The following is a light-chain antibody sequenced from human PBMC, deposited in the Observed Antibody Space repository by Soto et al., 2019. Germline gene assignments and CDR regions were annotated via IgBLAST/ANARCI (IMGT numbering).Light chain of an antibody. CDR3: HQLNSYPLT. V-gene: IGKV1-9*01. CDR1: QGISSY. J-gene: IGKJ3*01. CDR2: AAS. Sequence: DIQLTQSPCFLSASVGDRGTITCRASQGISSYLAWYQQKPGKAPKLLIYAASTLQSGVPSRFSGSGSGTEFTLTISSLQPEDFATYYCHQLNSYPLTFGPGTKVDIK.